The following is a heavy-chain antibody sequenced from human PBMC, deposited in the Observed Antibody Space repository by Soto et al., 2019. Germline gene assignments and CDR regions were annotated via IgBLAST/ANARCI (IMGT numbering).Heavy chain of an antibody. J-gene: IGHJ4*02. D-gene: IGHD3-16*01. CDR1: GDSVSSNSAA. CDR3: ARDLGGPDY. V-gene: IGHV6-1*01. CDR2: TYYRSKWYN. Sequence: SQTLSLTCAISGDSVSSNSAAWNWIRQSPSGGLEWLGRTYYRSKWYNEYAVTVKGRITVNPDTSKNQFSLQMNSLRADDTAVYYCARDLGGPDYWGRGTSVTVSS.